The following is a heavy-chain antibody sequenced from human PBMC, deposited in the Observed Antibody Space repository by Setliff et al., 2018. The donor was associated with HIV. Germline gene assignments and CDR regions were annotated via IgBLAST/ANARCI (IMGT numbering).Heavy chain of an antibody. J-gene: IGHJ6*03. V-gene: IGHV4-31*02. CDR2: IYYSGST. Sequence: SETLSLTCTVSGGSISSGGYYWSWIRQHPGKGLEWIGYIYYSGSTYFNPSLKSRVTISVDTSKNQFSLMLSSVTAADTAVYYCARGRRSRTYYYYMDVWGKGTTVTVSS. CDR1: GGSISSGGYY. CDR3: ARGRRSRTYYYYMDV.